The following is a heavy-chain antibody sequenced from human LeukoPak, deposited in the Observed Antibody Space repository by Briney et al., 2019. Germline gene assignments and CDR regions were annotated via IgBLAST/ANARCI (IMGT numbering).Heavy chain of an antibody. Sequence: SETLSLTCAVYGGSFSGHYWTWIRQPPGKGLEWIGEINHSGSTNYNPSLKSRVNISKDRSKNQFSLKLSSVTAADTAVYYCARGVSLCEKQLAPQAGVYFDLWGRGTLVTVSS. CDR3: ARGVSLCEKQLAPQAGVYFDL. D-gene: IGHD6-6*01. J-gene: IGHJ2*01. CDR2: INHSGST. CDR1: GGSFSGHY. V-gene: IGHV4-34*01.